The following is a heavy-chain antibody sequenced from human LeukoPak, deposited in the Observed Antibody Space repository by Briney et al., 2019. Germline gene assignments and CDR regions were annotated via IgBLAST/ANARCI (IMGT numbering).Heavy chain of an antibody. Sequence: SETLSLTCAVSGGSISPYYWMWIRQPPGKGLEWIGYISYSGSTSFNPSLKSRVTISLDTSTNQVSLKLRSVTAADTAVYYCARAGSYRLTTTLWGQGTLVTVSS. D-gene: IGHD4-17*01. CDR2: ISYSGST. J-gene: IGHJ4*02. CDR3: ARAGSYRLTTTL. V-gene: IGHV4-59*01. CDR1: GGSISPYY.